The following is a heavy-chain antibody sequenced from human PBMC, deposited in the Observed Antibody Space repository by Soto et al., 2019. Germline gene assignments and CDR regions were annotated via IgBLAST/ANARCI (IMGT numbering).Heavy chain of an antibody. V-gene: IGHV1-18*01. J-gene: IGHJ4*02. CDR3: AKAGDFCSGYYRPLDY. Sequence: ASVKVSCKAPGYSFSSYGISWLRQAPGQGLEWMGWISAFNSNRNYAQKFQDRVTMTTDTSTSTAYMELRSLSSDDTAVYYCAKAGDFCSGYYRPLDYWGQGTLVTVSS. D-gene: IGHD3-3*01. CDR2: ISAFNSNR. CDR1: GYSFSSYG.